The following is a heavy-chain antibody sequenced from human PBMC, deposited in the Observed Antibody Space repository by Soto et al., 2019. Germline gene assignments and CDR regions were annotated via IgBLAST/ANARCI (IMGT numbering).Heavy chain of an antibody. CDR1: GGSFSDYY. CDR3: ARDNITGLFAY. CDR2: VNHGGST. Sequence: SETLSLTCPVNGGSFSDYYWTWIRQPPGKGLEWIGEVNHGGSTHYNPSLKSRVTISVDTSKNQFSLKLTSVTAADTAVYYCARDNITGLFAYWGQGTLVTVYS. V-gene: IGHV4-34*01. D-gene: IGHD2-8*02. J-gene: IGHJ4*02.